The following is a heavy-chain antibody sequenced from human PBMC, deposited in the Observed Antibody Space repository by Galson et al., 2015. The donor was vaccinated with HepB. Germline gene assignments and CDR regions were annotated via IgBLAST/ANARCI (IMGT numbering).Heavy chain of an antibody. J-gene: IGHJ6*02. V-gene: IGHV3-7*03. CDR3: AKDRRPTGGYLIGSTDHCYCGMDV. D-gene: IGHD1-26*01. CDR1: GYTSTCYW. CDR2: IKQDGSEK. Sequence: SPRLSCAVSGYTSTCYWMSRARQAPGKGLEWVSNIKQDGSEKDYVDSVKGSITTSRDNAKNSLYLHMNSLRAEDTAVYYCAKDRRPTGGYLIGSTDHCYCGMDVWGRGTPVTVSS.